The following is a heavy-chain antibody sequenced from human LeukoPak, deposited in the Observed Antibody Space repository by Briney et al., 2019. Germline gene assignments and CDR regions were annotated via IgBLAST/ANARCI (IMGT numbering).Heavy chain of an antibody. V-gene: IGHV3-30*03. D-gene: IGHD3-3*01. CDR1: GFTFSRHG. J-gene: IGHJ4*02. CDR2: ISNDGSRK. CDR3: ARDRAWNYFDY. Sequence: GGSLRLSCAPSGFTFSRHGMHWVRQVPGKGLEWVAIISNDGSRKYYAHSVEGRFTISRDNSKNTLYLQMDSLRAEDTAVYYCARDRAWNYFDYWGQGTLVTVSS.